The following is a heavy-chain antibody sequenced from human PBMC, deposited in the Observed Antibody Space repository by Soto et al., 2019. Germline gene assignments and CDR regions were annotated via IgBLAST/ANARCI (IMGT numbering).Heavy chain of an antibody. CDR1: GYSVSDYF. D-gene: IGHD1-26*01. CDR2: INPKSAAT. V-gene: IGHV1-2*04. Sequence: QVQLVQSGAEVKKSGASVKVSCKASGYSVSDYFIQWVRQAPGQGLEWVAWINPKSAATNHAKKFQGWVSLTWDTSFSTAYMELTRLRPDDTAVYYCARIKWGLDYYNGMDVWGQGTTVIVSS. CDR3: ARIKWGLDYYNGMDV. J-gene: IGHJ6*02.